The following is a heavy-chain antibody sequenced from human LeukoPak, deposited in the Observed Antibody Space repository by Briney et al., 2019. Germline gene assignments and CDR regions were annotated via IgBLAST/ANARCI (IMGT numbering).Heavy chain of an antibody. D-gene: IGHD1-26*01. V-gene: IGHV4-39*01. Sequence: PSETLSLTCTVSGGSISSSSYYWGWIRQPPGKGLEWIGSIYYSGSTYYNPSLKSRVTISVDTSKNQFSLKLSSVTAADTAVYYCARHSQWELERIWFDPWGQGTLVTVSS. CDR3: ARHSQWELERIWFDP. J-gene: IGHJ5*02. CDR1: GGSISSSSYY. CDR2: IYYSGST.